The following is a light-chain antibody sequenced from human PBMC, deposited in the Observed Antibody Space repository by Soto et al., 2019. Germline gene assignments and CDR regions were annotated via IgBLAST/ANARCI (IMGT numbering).Light chain of an antibody. Sequence: EFVLTQSPGTLSLSPWERATLSCRASQSVSSNLAWYQQKPGQAHRLLIYGASTRATDMPGTFSGRGSGTEFTLTISSLQSEEFAVYYCQKYKNWPRTVGQGTKVDIK. CDR2: GAS. V-gene: IGKV3-15*01. CDR3: QKYKNWPRT. J-gene: IGKJ1*01. CDR1: QSVSSN.